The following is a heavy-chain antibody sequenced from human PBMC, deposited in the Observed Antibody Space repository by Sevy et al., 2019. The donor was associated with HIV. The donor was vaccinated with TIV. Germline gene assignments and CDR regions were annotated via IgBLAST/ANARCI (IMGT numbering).Heavy chain of an antibody. CDR1: GFAFSTHA. J-gene: IGHJ4*01. CDR3: VRDGGNSVKWYPLY. D-gene: IGHD2-2*01. CDR2: ISYEGTET. V-gene: IGHV3-30-3*01. Sequence: GESLKISCAASGFAFSTHAMHWVRQAPGKGLEWVAVISYEGTETFYAASVEGRFTISRDNSKNMLSLQINSLRPEDTAVYYCVRDGGNSVKWYPLYWGHGTLVTVSS.